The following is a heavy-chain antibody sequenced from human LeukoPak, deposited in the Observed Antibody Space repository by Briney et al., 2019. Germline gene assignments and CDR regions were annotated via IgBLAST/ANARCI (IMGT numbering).Heavy chain of an antibody. J-gene: IGHJ5*02. CDR3: ARGDYGDKARWFDP. Sequence: GGSLRLSCAASGFTFSSYAMHWVRQAPGKGLEWVAVISYDGSNKYYADSVKGRFTISRDNSKNTLYLQMNSLRAEDTAVYYCARGDYGDKARWFDPWGQGTLVTVSS. D-gene: IGHD4-17*01. CDR1: GFTFSSYA. V-gene: IGHV3-30-3*01. CDR2: ISYDGSNK.